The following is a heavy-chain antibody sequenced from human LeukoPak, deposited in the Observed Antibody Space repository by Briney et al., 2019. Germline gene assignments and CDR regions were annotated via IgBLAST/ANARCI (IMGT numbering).Heavy chain of an antibody. J-gene: IGHJ4*02. CDR2: ISGSGGST. D-gene: IGHD4-17*01. V-gene: IGHV3-23*01. Sequence: GGSLRLSCAASGFTFSSYAMSWVRQAPGKGLEWVSAISGSGGSTYYADSVKGRFTISRDNSKNTLYLQMNGLRAEDTAVYYCAKSTADPVYYFDYWGQGTLVTVSS. CDR3: AKSTADPVYYFDY. CDR1: GFTFSSYA.